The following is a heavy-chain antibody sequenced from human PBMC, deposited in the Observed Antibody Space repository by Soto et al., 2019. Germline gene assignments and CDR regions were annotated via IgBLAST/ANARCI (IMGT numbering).Heavy chain of an antibody. D-gene: IGHD6-13*01. J-gene: IGHJ5*02. V-gene: IGHV3-7*05. Sequence: PGGSLRLSCAASGFTFSSYWMSWVRQAPGKGLEWVANIKQDGSEKYYVDSVKGRFTISRDNAKNSLYLQMNSLRAEDTAVYYCARDQMGIPEAEHWFDPWGQGTLVTVSS. CDR1: GFTFSSYW. CDR3: ARDQMGIPEAEHWFDP. CDR2: IKQDGSEK.